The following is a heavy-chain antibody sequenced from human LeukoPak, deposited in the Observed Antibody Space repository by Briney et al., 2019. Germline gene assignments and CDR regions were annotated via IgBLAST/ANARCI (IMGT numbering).Heavy chain of an antibody. CDR2: ISGSGATT. D-gene: IGHD6-6*01. Sequence: TWVRQAPGKGLEWVSLISGSGATTNYADSVKGRFTISRDTSKNTLYLQMNSLRAEDTAVYYCAKAFTTITARFDDWGQGTPVTVSS. J-gene: IGHJ4*02. CDR3: AKAFTTITARFDD. V-gene: IGHV3-23*01.